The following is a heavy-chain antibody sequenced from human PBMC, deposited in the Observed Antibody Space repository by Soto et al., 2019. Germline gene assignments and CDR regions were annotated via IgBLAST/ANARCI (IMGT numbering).Heavy chain of an antibody. V-gene: IGHV3-23*01. CDR1: GFTFSSYA. D-gene: IGHD3-16*01. CDR2: ISGSGGST. CDR3: AKSGSLRRDSGGQPLREVEY. Sequence: GGSLRLSCAASGFTFSSYAMSWVRQAPGKGREWVSAISGSGGSTYYADSVKGRFTISRDNSKNTLYLQMNSLRAEDTAVYYCAKSGSLRRDSGGQPLREVEYWCQGTLLTVST. J-gene: IGHJ4*02.